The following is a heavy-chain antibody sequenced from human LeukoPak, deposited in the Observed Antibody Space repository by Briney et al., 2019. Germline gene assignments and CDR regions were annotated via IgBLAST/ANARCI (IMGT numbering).Heavy chain of an antibody. V-gene: IGHV3-23*01. CDR1: GFTFSSYA. Sequence: GGSLRLSCAASGFTFSSYAMSWVRQVPGKGLEWVSVISGSGDNTYYADSVKGRFTISRDIAKNTLYLQMSSLRAEDTGVYYCAKDHYWSIDYWGRGTLVTVSS. D-gene: IGHD3-3*01. CDR2: ISGSGDNT. CDR3: AKDHYWSIDY. J-gene: IGHJ4*02.